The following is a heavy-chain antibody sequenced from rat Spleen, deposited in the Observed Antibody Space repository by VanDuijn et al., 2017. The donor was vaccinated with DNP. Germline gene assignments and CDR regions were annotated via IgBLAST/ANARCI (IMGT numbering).Heavy chain of an antibody. CDR2: IGTDDTNT. J-gene: IGHJ3*01. V-gene: IGHV5S13*01. Sequence: EVQLVESGGGLVQPGRSLKLSCAASGFTFSNYGMAWVRQAPTKGLEWVASIGTDDTNTDFRDSLKDRFTISRDNAKNTQYLQMDSLRSEDPATYYSVIHYDSSSHTSGLAYWGQRTLVTVS. D-gene: IGHD1-2*01. CDR1: GFTFSNYG. CDR3: VIHYDSSSHTSGLAY.